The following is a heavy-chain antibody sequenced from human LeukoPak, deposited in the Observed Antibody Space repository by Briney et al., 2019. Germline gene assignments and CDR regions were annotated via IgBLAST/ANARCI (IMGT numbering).Heavy chain of an antibody. V-gene: IGHV7-4-1*02. CDR2: INTNTGNP. D-gene: IGHD3-10*01. Sequence: AASVKVSCKASGYTFTSYYMHWVRQAPGQGLEWMGWINTNTGNPTYAQGFTGRFVFSLDTSVSTVYLQISSLKAEDTAVYYCAREIPAPLYGSGSEAIDYWGQGTLVTVSS. CDR3: AREIPAPLYGSGSEAIDY. J-gene: IGHJ4*02. CDR1: GYTFTSYY.